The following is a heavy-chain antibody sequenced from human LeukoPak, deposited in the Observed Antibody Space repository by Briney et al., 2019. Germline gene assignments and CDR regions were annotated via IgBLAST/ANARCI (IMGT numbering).Heavy chain of an antibody. CDR1: GITFSTYW. J-gene: IGHJ6*02. V-gene: IGHV3-7*03. CDR3: ARRPHYYYYYGMDV. CDR2: IKEDGSEK. Sequence: PGGSLRLSCAISGITFSTYWMTWVRQAPGKGLEWVANIKEDGSEKYFVGSVKGRFSISRDNAKNSLYLQMNSLRSEDTAVYYCARRPHYYYYYGMDVWGQGTTVTVSS.